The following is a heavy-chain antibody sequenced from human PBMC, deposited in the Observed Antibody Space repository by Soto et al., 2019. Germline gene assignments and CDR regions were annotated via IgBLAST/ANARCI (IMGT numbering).Heavy chain of an antibody. Sequence: PGGSLRLSCAASGFTFSSYGMHWVRQAPGKGLEWVAVISYDGSNKYYADSVKGRFTISRDNSKNTLYLQMNSLRAEDTAVYYCAKVLVSGITMVRGVIRVYYYGMDVWGQGTTVTVSS. D-gene: IGHD3-10*01. CDR1: GFTFSSYG. CDR2: ISYDGSNK. V-gene: IGHV3-30*18. CDR3: AKVLVSGITMVRGVIRVYYYGMDV. J-gene: IGHJ6*02.